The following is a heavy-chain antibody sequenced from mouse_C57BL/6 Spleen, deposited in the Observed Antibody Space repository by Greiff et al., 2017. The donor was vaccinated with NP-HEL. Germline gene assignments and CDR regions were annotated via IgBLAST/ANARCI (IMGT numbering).Heavy chain of an antibody. D-gene: IGHD1-1*01. J-gene: IGHJ4*01. CDR1: GYTFTSYW. Sequence: QVQLQQPGAELVKPGASVKLSCKASGYTFTSYWMHWVKQRPGQGLEWIGMIHPNSGSTNYNEKFKSKATLTVDKSSSTAYMQLSSLTSEDSAVYYCARGIHYYGSSSYAVDYWGQGTSVTVSS. CDR3: ARGIHYYGSSSYAVDY. CDR2: IHPNSGST. V-gene: IGHV1-64*01.